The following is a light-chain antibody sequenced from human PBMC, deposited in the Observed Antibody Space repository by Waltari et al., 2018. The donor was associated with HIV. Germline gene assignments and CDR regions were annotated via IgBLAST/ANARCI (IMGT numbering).Light chain of an antibody. CDR1: SSNIGAGYD. V-gene: IGLV1-40*01. CDR3: QSYDSSLSDSRV. CDR2: GNS. Sequence: QSVLTQPPSVSGAPGQRVTISCTGSSSNIGAGYDVHWYQQLPETAPKLLIYGNSNRPSGVPDRFSGAKSGTSASLAITGLQAEDEADYYCQSYDSSLSDSRVFGGGTKLTVL. J-gene: IGLJ3*02.